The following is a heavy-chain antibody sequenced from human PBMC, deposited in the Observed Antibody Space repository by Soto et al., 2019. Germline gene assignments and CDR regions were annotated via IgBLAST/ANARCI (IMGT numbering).Heavy chain of an antibody. V-gene: IGHV3-48*03. CDR2: ISSSGSTI. CDR1: GFTFSSYE. Sequence: GGSLRLSCAASGFTFSSYEMNWVRQAPGKGLEWVSYISSSGSTIYYADSVKGRFTISRDNAKNSLYLQMNSLRAEDTAVYYCAREWYYYDSSGYYWSWFDPWGQGTLVTVSS. D-gene: IGHD3-22*01. J-gene: IGHJ5*02. CDR3: AREWYYYDSSGYYWSWFDP.